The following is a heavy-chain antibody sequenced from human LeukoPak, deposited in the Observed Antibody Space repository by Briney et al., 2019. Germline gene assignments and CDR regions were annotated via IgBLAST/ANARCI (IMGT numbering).Heavy chain of an antibody. CDR3: ARLEEMYSSSYYFDY. D-gene: IGHD6-6*01. J-gene: IGHJ4*02. V-gene: IGHV1-18*01. CDR2: ISAYNGDT. CDR1: GYIFAHNG. Sequence: GASVKVSCKTSGYIFAHNGISWVRQAPGQGPEGMGWISAYNGDTNYAQKLQGRVTMTTDTSTSTAYMELRSLRSDDTAVYYCARLEEMYSSSYYFDYWGQGTLVTVSS.